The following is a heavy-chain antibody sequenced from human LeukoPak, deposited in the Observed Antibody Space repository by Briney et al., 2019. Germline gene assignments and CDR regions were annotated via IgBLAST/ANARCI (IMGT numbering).Heavy chain of an antibody. V-gene: IGHV3-21*01. CDR1: GFTFSRYS. CDR3: ARVAYYDSSGHTESAFDI. D-gene: IGHD3-22*01. J-gene: IGHJ3*02. Sequence: GGSLRLSCAASGFTFSRYSMNWVRQAPGKGLEWVSSISSSSSYIYYADSVKGRLTISRDNAKNSLYLQMNSLRAEDTAVYYCARVAYYDSSGHTESAFDIWGQGTMVTVSS. CDR2: ISSSSSYI.